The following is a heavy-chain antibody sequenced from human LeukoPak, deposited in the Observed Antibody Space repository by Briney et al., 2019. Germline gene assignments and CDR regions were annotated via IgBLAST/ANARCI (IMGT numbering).Heavy chain of an antibody. CDR1: GFTFSSYE. Sequence: GGSLRLSCAASGFTFSSYEMNWVRQAPGKGLEWVSYISSSGSTIYYADSVKGRFTISRDNAKNSLYLQMNSPRAEDTAVYYCARDATRLFDYWGQGTLVTVSS. V-gene: IGHV3-48*03. CDR3: ARDATRLFDY. J-gene: IGHJ4*02. CDR2: ISSSGSTI. D-gene: IGHD2-15*01.